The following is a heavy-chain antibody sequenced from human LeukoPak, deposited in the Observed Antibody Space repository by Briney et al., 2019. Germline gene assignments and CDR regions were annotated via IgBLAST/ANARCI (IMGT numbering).Heavy chain of an antibody. J-gene: IGHJ4*02. D-gene: IGHD3-9*01. CDR1: GFTFSSYA. Sequence: GGSLRHSCATPGFTFSSYAMSWVRQAPGKGLEWVSGIGASGGSTYYADSVKGRFTISRDNSKNTLYLQMNSLRTEDTAVYYCAKAEGYDILTGLDYWGQGTLVTVSS. CDR3: AKAEGYDILTGLDY. V-gene: IGHV3-23*01. CDR2: IGASGGST.